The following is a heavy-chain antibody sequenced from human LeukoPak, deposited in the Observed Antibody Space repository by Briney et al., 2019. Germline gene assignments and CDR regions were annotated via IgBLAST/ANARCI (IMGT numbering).Heavy chain of an antibody. CDR1: GFTFSSYG. V-gene: IGHV3-33*01. Sequence: PGGSLRLSCAASGFTFSSYGMHWVRQAPGKGLEWVAVIWYDGSNKYYADSVKGRFTISRDSAKNSLYLQMNSLRVEDTAVYYCARVGLRWSHDYWGQGTLVTVSS. CDR3: ARVGLRWSHDY. D-gene: IGHD4-23*01. CDR2: IWYDGSNK. J-gene: IGHJ4*02.